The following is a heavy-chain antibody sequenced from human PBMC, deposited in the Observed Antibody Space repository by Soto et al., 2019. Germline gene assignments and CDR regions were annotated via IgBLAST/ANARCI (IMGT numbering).Heavy chain of an antibody. V-gene: IGHV4-30-4*01. CDR2: IYYSGST. J-gene: IGHJ4*02. D-gene: IGHD4-4*01. CDR3: ARENLQYQSADY. Sequence: SETLSLTCTVSGGSISSGDYYWSWIRQPPGKGLEWIGYIYYSGSTYYNPSLKRRVTISVDTSKNQFSLKLSSVTAADTAVYYCARENLQYQSADYWGQGTLVTVSS. CDR1: GGSISSGDYY.